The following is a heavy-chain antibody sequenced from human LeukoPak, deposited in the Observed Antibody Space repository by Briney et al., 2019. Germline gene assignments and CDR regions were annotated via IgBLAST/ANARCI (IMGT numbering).Heavy chain of an antibody. CDR1: GYTFTAHD. V-gene: IGHV1-8*03. J-gene: IGHJ2*01. Sequence: ASVTVSCKTSGYTFTAHDIFWVRQAAGQGLEWMGWMNPKSGSTAYAQKVQGRATFTRNTSITTAYLDLTNLRYEDTAMYYCARGRQMSINWYFDLWGRGTQVTVAS. CDR2: MNPKSGST. D-gene: IGHD3-10*01. CDR3: ARGRQMSINWYFDL.